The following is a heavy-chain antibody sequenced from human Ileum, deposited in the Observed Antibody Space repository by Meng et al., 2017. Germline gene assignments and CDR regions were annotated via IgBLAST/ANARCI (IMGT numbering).Heavy chain of an antibody. Sequence: QVQVEQCGAEVKKAGSVEKVSCKACGGTFSSYAISGVRQAPGQGLEWMGGIIPIFGTANYAKKFQGRVTITADKSTSTAYMELSSLRSEDTAVYYCAIPDCSSTSCYAGYWGQGTLVTVSS. CDR3: AIPDCSSTSCYAGY. CDR2: IIPIFGTA. J-gene: IGHJ4*02. CDR1: GGTFSSYA. V-gene: IGHV1-69*06. D-gene: IGHD2-2*01.